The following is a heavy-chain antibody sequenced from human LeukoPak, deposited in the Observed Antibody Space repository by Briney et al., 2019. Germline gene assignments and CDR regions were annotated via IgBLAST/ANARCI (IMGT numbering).Heavy chain of an antibody. CDR1: DYSFATYW. D-gene: IGHD1-26*01. CDR2: IYPSGSDT. J-gene: IGHJ4*02. CDR3: ARPLQGIVGATGFDY. V-gene: IGHV5-51*01. Sequence: GESLKISCQGSDYSFATYWIAWLRQMPGKGLEWMGIIYPSGSDTRYSPSFQGQVTISADKSIKTAYLQWSSLKASDTAMYYCARPLQGIVGATGFDYWGQGTLVTVSS.